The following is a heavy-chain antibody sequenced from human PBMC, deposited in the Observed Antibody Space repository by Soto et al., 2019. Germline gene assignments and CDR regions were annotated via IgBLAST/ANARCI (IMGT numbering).Heavy chain of an antibody. D-gene: IGHD6-13*01. J-gene: IGHJ3*02. V-gene: IGHV4-31*03. CDR3: AKDLGIAAAVDAFDI. CDR1: GGSISSGGYY. CDR2: IYYSGST. Sequence: SETLSLTCTVSGGSISSGGYYWSWIRQHPGKGLEWIGYIYYSGSTYYNPSLKSRVTISVDTSKNQFSLKLSSVTAADTAVYYCAKDLGIAAAVDAFDIWGQGTMVTVSS.